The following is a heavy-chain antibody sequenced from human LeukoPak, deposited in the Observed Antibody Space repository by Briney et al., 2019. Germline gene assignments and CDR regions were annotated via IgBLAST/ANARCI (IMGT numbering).Heavy chain of an antibody. Sequence: GGSLRLSCAASGFTFSSYTMNWVRQAPGKGLEWVSSISSSSNYIYYADSVRGRFTISRDNAKNSLYLQMNSLRVEDTAVYYCARVIENAWGQGTLVTVSS. CDR3: ARVIENA. CDR1: GFTFSSYT. V-gene: IGHV3-21*01. J-gene: IGHJ5*02. CDR2: ISSSSNYI. D-gene: IGHD2/OR15-2a*01.